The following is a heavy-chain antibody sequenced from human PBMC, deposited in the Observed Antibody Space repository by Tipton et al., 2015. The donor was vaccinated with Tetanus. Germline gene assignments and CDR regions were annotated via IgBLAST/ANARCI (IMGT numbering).Heavy chain of an antibody. CDR1: GFTFSSYP. V-gene: IGHV3-23*01. J-gene: IGHJ4*02. CDR2: IGDTEFVT. Sequence: SLRLSCEASGFTFSSYPMHWVRQAPGKGLEWVSAIGDTEFVTYYADSLKGRFTISRDNSNNTLSLQMISLRAEDTAIYYCARGRERCRGTNCHRATDYWGQGTLVTVSS. D-gene: IGHD2-2*01. CDR3: ARGRERCRGTNCHRATDY.